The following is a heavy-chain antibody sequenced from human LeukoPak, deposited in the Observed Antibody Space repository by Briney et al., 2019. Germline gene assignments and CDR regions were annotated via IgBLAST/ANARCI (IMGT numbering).Heavy chain of an antibody. Sequence: GALVKVSCKASGYTFTSYGISWVRQAPGQGLEWMGWISAYNGNTNYAQKLQGRVTMTTDTSTSTAYMELRSLRSDDTAVYYCARAARRINDFWSGSLPGYFDYWGQGTLVTVSS. CDR3: ARAARRINDFWSGSLPGYFDY. V-gene: IGHV1-18*01. D-gene: IGHD3-3*01. CDR2: ISAYNGNT. J-gene: IGHJ4*02. CDR1: GYTFTSYG.